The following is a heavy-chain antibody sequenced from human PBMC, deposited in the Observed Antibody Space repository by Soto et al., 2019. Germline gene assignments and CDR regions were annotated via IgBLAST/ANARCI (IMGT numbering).Heavy chain of an antibody. CDR1: GYPFTNFF. CDR3: ARDSVLLGSTTLFF. D-gene: IGHD1-26*01. V-gene: IGHV1-2*02. J-gene: IGHJ1*01. CDR2: INSKTGDT. Sequence: ASVKVSCKASGYPFTNFFIHWMRRAPGQGLEWMGWINSKTGDTNYAQKFQGRVTMTRGTSISTAYMEVTGLRSDDTAVYFCARDSVLLGSTTLFFWGQGTLVTVSS.